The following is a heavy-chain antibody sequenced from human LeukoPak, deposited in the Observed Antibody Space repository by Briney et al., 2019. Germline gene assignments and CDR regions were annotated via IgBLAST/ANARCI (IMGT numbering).Heavy chain of an antibody. V-gene: IGHV4-4*07. CDR1: GGSISSYY. J-gene: IGHJ4*02. D-gene: IGHD3-22*01. Sequence: SETLSLTCTVSGGSISSYYWSWIRQPAGKGLEWIGRIYTSGNSNYNPSLKSRVTMSVDTSKNQFSLKLSSVTAADTAVYYCARDQYYYDSSTYLFDYWGQGTLVTVSS. CDR2: IYTSGNS. CDR3: ARDQYYYDSSTYLFDY.